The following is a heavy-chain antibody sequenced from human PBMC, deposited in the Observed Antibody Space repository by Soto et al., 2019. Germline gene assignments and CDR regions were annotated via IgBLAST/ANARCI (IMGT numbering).Heavy chain of an antibody. J-gene: IGHJ4*02. CDR2: ISYDGSNK. Sequence: QVQLVESGGGVVQPGRSLRLSCAASGFTFSSYGMHWVRQAPGKGLEWVAVISYDGSNKYYADSVKGRFTISRDNSKNTLYLQMNSLRAEDTAVYYCAKPKTTVTKFDYWGQGTLVTVSS. D-gene: IGHD4-17*01. CDR1: GFTFSSYG. CDR3: AKPKTTVTKFDY. V-gene: IGHV3-30*18.